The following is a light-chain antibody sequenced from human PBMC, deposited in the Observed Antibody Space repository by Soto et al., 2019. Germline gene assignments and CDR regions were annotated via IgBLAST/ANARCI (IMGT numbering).Light chain of an antibody. Sequence: SKRTQSPSTLSASVGDRVTITCRASQSISSWLAWYQQKPGKAPKLLIYKASSLESGVPSRFSGSGSGTEFTLTISSLQPDDFATYYCQQYNSYITFGQGTRLEIK. CDR3: QQYNSYIT. CDR1: QSISSW. V-gene: IGKV1-5*03. J-gene: IGKJ5*01. CDR2: KAS.